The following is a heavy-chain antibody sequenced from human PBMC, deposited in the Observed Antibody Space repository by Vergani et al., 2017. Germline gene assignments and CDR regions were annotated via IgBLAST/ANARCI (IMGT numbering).Heavy chain of an antibody. CDR3: ARDRSNVYGGSSGDAFHI. Sequence: QVQLVESGGGVVQPGRSLRLSCAAPGFTFSTYAMHWVRPAPGKGLEWVAVISHDGSHKYYADSVKGRFTISRDNSKNTLYLQMNSLRAEDTAVYNCARDRSNVYGGSSGDAFHIWGQGTMVTVSS. CDR2: ISHDGSHK. D-gene: IGHD4-23*01. V-gene: IGHV3-30*04. CDR1: GFTFSTYA. J-gene: IGHJ3*02.